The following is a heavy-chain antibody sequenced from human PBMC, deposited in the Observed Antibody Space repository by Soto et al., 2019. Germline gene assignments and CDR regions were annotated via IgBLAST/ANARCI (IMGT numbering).Heavy chain of an antibody. V-gene: IGHV1-2*04. J-gene: IGHJ3*01. CDR1: GYTFTGHY. CDR2: INPNRGGT. CDR3: ARQGAVILRIHNGLEL. D-gene: IGHD2-8*01. Sequence: ASVKVSCKGSGYTFTGHYMHWVRQAPGQGLEWMGWINPNRGGTKYAQKFQGWVTMTRDTSISTAYMELSRLKSDDTAVYYCARQGAVILRIHNGLELWGPGTMVTVSS.